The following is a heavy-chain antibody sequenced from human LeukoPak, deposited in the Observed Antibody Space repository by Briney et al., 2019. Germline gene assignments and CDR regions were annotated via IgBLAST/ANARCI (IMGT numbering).Heavy chain of an antibody. V-gene: IGHV4-59*01. CDR2: IYYSGST. Sequence: PSETLSLTCTVSGGSISSYYWSWIRQPPGKGLEWIGYIYYSGSTNYNPSLKSRVTISVDTSKNQFSLKLSSVTAADTAVYYCARAGHLSFDYYGMDVWGQGTTVTVSS. CDR1: GGSISSYY. J-gene: IGHJ6*02. CDR3: ARAGHLSFDYYGMDV.